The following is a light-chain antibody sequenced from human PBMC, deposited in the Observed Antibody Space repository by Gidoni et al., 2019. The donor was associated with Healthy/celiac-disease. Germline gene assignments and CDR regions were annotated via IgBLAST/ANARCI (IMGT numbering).Light chain of an antibody. CDR2: GAS. Sequence: EIVMTQSPATLSVSPGERATLSCRASPSVSSNLAWYQQKPGQAPRLLIYGASTRATGIPARFSGSGSGTELTLTISSLQSEDFAVYYCQQYNNWPPWTVGQGTKVEIK. CDR3: QQYNNWPPWT. V-gene: IGKV3-15*01. CDR1: PSVSSN. J-gene: IGKJ1*01.